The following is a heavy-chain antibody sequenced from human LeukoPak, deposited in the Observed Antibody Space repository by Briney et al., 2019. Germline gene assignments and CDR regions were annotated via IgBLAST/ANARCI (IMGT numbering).Heavy chain of an antibody. Sequence: SETLSLTCAVSGGSFSGYYWTWIRQPPGKGLEWIGEINHSGSANYNPSLKSRVTISVDTSKNQFSLKLSSVTAADTAVYYCARGPWVVTYYYDSSGRPFDYWGQGTLVTVSS. D-gene: IGHD3-22*01. J-gene: IGHJ4*02. V-gene: IGHV4-34*01. CDR2: INHSGSA. CDR3: ARGPWVVTYYYDSSGRPFDY. CDR1: GGSFSGYY.